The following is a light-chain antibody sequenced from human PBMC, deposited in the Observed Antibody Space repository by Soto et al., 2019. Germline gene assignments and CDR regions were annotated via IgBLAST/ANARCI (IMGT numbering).Light chain of an antibody. V-gene: IGKV3-20*01. CDR3: QQSGSSPQT. J-gene: IGKJ1*01. Sequence: EIVLTHSPGTLSLSPGEIATLSCRASQSVSSSYLAWYQQKTGQAPRLLIYGASSRATGIPDRFSGSGSGTDFTLTISRLEPEDFAVYYCQQSGSSPQTFGQGTKVDIK. CDR1: QSVSSSY. CDR2: GAS.